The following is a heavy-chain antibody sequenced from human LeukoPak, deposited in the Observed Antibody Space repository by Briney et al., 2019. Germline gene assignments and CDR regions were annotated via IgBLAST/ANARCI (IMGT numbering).Heavy chain of an antibody. J-gene: IGHJ4*02. D-gene: IGHD2-8*01. CDR2: ISGSGGST. CDR1: RFTFSSYA. CDR3: AKLSSAGVLMVYGGGIDY. V-gene: IGHV3-23*01. Sequence: GGSLRLSCAASRFTFSSYAMSWVRQAPGKGLEWVSAISGSGGSTYYADSVKGRFTISRDNSKNTLYLQMNSLRAEDTAVYYCAKLSSAGVLMVYGGGIDYWGQGTLVTVSS.